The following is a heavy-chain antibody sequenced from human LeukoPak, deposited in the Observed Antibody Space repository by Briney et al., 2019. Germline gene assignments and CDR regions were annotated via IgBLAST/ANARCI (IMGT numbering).Heavy chain of an antibody. CDR3: ATDSLAARYYYYYMDV. V-gene: IGHV1-24*01. Sequence: ASVKVSCKVSGYTLTELSMHWVRQAPGKGLEWMGGFDPEDGETIYAQKFQGRVTMTEDTSTDTAYMELSSLRSEDTAVYYCATDSLAARYYYYYMDVWGKGTTVTVSS. D-gene: IGHD6-13*01. J-gene: IGHJ6*03. CDR2: FDPEDGET. CDR1: GYTLTELS.